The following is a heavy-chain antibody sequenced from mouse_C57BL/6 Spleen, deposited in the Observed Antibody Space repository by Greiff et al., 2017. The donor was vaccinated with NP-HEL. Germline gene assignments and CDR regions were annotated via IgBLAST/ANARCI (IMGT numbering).Heavy chain of an antibody. CDR3: ARYHYGSSYGAMDY. J-gene: IGHJ4*01. Sequence: EVKLVESGGGLVKPGGSLKLSCAASGFTFSDYGMHWVRQAPEKGLEWVAYISSGSSTIYYADTVKGRFTISSDNAKNTLFLQMTSLRSEDTAMYYCARYHYGSSYGAMDYWGQGTSVTVSS. CDR2: ISSGSSTI. D-gene: IGHD1-1*01. CDR1: GFTFSDYG. V-gene: IGHV5-17*01.